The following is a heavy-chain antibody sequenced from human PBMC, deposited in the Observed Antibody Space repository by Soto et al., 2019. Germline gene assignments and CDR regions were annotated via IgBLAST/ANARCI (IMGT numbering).Heavy chain of an antibody. Sequence: QLQLQESGPGLVKPSETLSLTCTVSGGSVSSSNYYWGWIRQSPGKGLEWIGSIYYSGSTYYNPSLESRVTIYVDKSKNQFSLKVISVTAADTAVYYCARLEGLATNSYYFDYWGQGTLVTVSS. J-gene: IGHJ4*02. CDR3: ARLEGLATNSYYFDY. CDR2: IYYSGST. CDR1: GGSVSSSNYY. V-gene: IGHV4-39*01. D-gene: IGHD3-9*01.